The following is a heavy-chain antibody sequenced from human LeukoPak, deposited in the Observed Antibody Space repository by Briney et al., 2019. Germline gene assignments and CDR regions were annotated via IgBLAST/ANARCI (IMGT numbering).Heavy chain of an antibody. Sequence: KPSETLSLTCTVSGFSISSYYWSWLRQPAGKGLEWIGRIYTSGSTNYNPSLKSRVTMSVDTSKNQFSLKLSSVTAADTAVYYCARDDGIAAYYYGMDVWGQGTTVTVSS. CDR2: IYTSGST. CDR1: GFSISSYY. CDR3: ARDDGIAAYYYGMDV. J-gene: IGHJ6*02. V-gene: IGHV4-4*07. D-gene: IGHD1-14*01.